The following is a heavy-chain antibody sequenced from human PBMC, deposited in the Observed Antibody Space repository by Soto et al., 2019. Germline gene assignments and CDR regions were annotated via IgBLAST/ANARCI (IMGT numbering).Heavy chain of an antibody. Sequence: ASVKVSFKASRYTFTGYYMHWVRQAPGQGLEWMEWINPNSGGTNYAQKFQGRVTMTRDTSISTAYMELSRLRSDDTAVYYCARAKYDTVDYWGQGTLVTVSS. CDR3: ARAKYDTVDY. CDR2: INPNSGGT. CDR1: RYTFTGYY. D-gene: IGHD2-8*01. V-gene: IGHV1-2*02. J-gene: IGHJ4*02.